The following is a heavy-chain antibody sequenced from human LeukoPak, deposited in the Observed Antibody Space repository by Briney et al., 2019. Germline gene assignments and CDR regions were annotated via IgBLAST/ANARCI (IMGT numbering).Heavy chain of an antibody. V-gene: IGHV6-1*01. CDR2: TYYRSKWYN. CDR1: GDSVSSNSAA. CDR3: ARGTMVRGVIRLPYNWFDP. J-gene: IGHJ5*02. D-gene: IGHD3-10*01. Sequence: SQTLSLTRAISGDSVSSNSAAWNWIRQSPSRGLEWLGRTYYRSKWYNDYAVSVKSRITINPDTSKNQFSLQLNSVTPEDTAVYYCARGTMVRGVIRLPYNWFDPWGQGTLVTVSS.